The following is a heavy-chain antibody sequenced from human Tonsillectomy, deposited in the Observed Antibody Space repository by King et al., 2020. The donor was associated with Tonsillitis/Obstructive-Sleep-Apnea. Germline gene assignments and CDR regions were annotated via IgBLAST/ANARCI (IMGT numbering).Heavy chain of an antibody. CDR2: IIPIFGTA. CDR3: ARGFLEWFASPGYYYMDV. Sequence: QLVQSGAEVKKPGSSVKVSCKASGGTFSSYAISWVRQAPGQGLEWMGGIIPIFGTANYAQKFQGRVTITADESTSTAYMELSSLRSEDTAVYYCARGFLEWFASPGYYYMDVWGKGTTVTVSS. V-gene: IGHV1-69*12. CDR1: GGTFSSYA. J-gene: IGHJ6*03. D-gene: IGHD3-3*01.